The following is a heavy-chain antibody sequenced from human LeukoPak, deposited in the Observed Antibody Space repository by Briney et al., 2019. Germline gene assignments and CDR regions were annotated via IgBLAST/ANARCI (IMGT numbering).Heavy chain of an antibody. V-gene: IGHV1-3*01. CDR2: INGATGNT. CDR3: ARSIIIVPNTSYYYYYMDV. D-gene: IGHD2/OR15-2a*01. CDR1: GYTFTSRA. Sequence: ASVTVSCTASGYTFTSRALHWVRQAPGESLEWMAWINGATGNTEYSQKFQARVTITRDTSASTAYMELSSLRSEDTAVYYCARSIIIVPNTSYYYYYMDVWGQGTTVTVSS. J-gene: IGHJ6*02.